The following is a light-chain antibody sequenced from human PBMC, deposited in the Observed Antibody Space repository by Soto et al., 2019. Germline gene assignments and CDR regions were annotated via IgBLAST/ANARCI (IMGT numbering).Light chain of an antibody. Sequence: DIQMTQSPSTLSGSVGDRVTISCGTSQTISSWLAWYQQKPGKAAKCLIYAASSLQSGVPSRFSGSGAGTEFTLTISSLQPEDFATYYCLQHNSYPITFGQGTRLEV. CDR3: LQHNSYPIT. J-gene: IGKJ5*01. CDR1: QTISSW. V-gene: IGKV1-5*01. CDR2: AAS.